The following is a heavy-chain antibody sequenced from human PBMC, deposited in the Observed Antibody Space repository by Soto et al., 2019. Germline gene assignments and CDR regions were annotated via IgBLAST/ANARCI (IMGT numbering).Heavy chain of an antibody. CDR2: ISAYNGNT. CDR3: SLEARIRDYDILTGYEAFDI. J-gene: IGHJ3*02. Sequence: ASVKVSCKASGYTFTSYGISWVRQAPGQGLEWMGWISAYNGNTNYAQKLQGRVTMTTDTSTSTAYMELRSLRSDDTAVYYCSLEARIRDYDILTGYEAFDIWGQGTMVTVSS. V-gene: IGHV1-18*01. CDR1: GYTFTSYG. D-gene: IGHD3-9*01.